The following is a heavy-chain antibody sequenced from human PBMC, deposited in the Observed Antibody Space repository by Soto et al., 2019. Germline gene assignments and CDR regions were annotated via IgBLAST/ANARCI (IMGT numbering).Heavy chain of an antibody. CDR3: ARRGQYCSSTSCSHRNWFDP. Sequence: GESLKISCKGSGYSFTSYWIGWVRQMPGKGLEWMGIIYPGDSDTRYSPSFQGQVTISADKSISTAYLQWSSLKASDTAMYYCARRGQYCSSTSCSHRNWFDPWGQGTLVTVSS. D-gene: IGHD2-2*01. CDR2: IYPGDSDT. J-gene: IGHJ5*02. V-gene: IGHV5-51*01. CDR1: GYSFTSYW.